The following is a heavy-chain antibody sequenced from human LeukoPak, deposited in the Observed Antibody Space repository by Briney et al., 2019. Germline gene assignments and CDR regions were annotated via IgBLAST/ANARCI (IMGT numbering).Heavy chain of an antibody. D-gene: IGHD2-15*01. CDR2: ISSSSSYI. J-gene: IGHJ6*03. Sequence: GGSLRLSCAASGFTFSSCSMNWVRQAPGKGLEWVSSISSSSSYIYYADSVKGRFTISRDNAKNSLYLQMNSLRAEDTAVYYCARGPDCSGGSCYLPYYYYYYMDVWGKGTTVTVSS. V-gene: IGHV3-21*01. CDR3: ARGPDCSGGSCYLPYYYYYYMDV. CDR1: GFTFSSCS.